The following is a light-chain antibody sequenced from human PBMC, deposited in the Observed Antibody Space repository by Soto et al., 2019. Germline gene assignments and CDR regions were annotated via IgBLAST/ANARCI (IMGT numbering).Light chain of an antibody. CDR2: KAS. CDR3: QHYNSYSEA. CDR1: QTISSW. V-gene: IGKV1-5*03. Sequence: DIQMTKSPSTLSGSVGDRVTITCRASQTISSWLAWYQQKPGKAPKLLIYKASTLKSGVPSRFSGSGSGTEFTLTINSLQPDDFATYYCQHYNSYSEAFGQGTNVDIK. J-gene: IGKJ1*01.